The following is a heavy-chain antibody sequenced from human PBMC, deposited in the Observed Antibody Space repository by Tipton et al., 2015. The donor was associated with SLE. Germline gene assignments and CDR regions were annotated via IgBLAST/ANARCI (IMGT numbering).Heavy chain of an antibody. V-gene: IGHV4-59*12. CDR2: IYYSGST. D-gene: IGHD6-19*01. CDR1: GGSISSYY. J-gene: IGHJ3*02. Sequence: LRLSCTVSGGSISSYYWSWIRQPPGKGLEWIGYIYYSGSTNYNPSLKSRVTISVDTSKNQFSLKLSSVTAADTAVYYCARGEQWLVFAFDIWGQGTMVTVSS. CDR3: ARGEQWLVFAFDI.